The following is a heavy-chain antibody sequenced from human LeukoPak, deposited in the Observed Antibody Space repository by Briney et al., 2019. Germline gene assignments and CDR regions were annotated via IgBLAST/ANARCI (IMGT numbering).Heavy chain of an antibody. Sequence: PGGSLRLSCTVSGFTVSSNSMSWVRQAPGKGLEWVSAISGSGGSTYYADSVKGRFTISRDNSKNTLYLQMNSLRAEDTAVYYCAKFPAMAYIYYYYYMDVWGKGTTVTVSS. D-gene: IGHD5-18*01. CDR3: AKFPAMAYIYYYYYMDV. CDR2: ISGSGGST. CDR1: GFTVSSNS. J-gene: IGHJ6*03. V-gene: IGHV3-23*01.